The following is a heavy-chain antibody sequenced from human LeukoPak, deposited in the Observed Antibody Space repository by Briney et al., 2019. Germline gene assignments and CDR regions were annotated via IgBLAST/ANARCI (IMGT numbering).Heavy chain of an antibody. Sequence: SETLSLTCAVSGYSISSGYYWGWIRQPPGKGLEWIGSIYHSGSTYYNPSLKSRVTISVDTSKNQFSLKLSSVTAADTAVYYCARHGLVKMALDYWGQGTLVTVSS. V-gene: IGHV4-38-2*01. D-gene: IGHD5-24*01. CDR2: IYHSGST. CDR1: GYSISSGYY. J-gene: IGHJ4*02. CDR3: ARHGLVKMALDY.